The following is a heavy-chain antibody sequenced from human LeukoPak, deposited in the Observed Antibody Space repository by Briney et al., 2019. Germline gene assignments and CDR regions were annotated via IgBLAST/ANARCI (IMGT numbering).Heavy chain of an antibody. V-gene: IGHV4-4*07. J-gene: IGHJ4*02. Sequence: PSETLPLTCTVSGDYISYYYWSWIRQPAGKGLEWIGRIYTSWATDYHPSLKSRITLSLDRSKNQFFLQVTSVTAADTAVYYCARDRDNVATYDIGYWGQGALVTVSS. CDR1: GDYISYYY. D-gene: IGHD5-12*01. CDR3: ARDRDNVATYDIGY. CDR2: IYTSWAT.